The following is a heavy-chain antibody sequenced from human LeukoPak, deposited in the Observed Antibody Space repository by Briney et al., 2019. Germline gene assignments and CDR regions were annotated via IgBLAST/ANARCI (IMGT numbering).Heavy chain of an antibody. Sequence: ASVKVSCKASGYTFTSYGISWVRQAPGQGLEWMGIINPSGGSTSYAQKFQGRVTMTRDTSTSTVYMELSSLRSEDTAVYYCARVKPYYYGSGSEYYFDYWGQGTLVTVSS. D-gene: IGHD3-10*01. J-gene: IGHJ4*02. CDR2: INPSGGST. CDR1: GYTFTSYG. V-gene: IGHV1-46*01. CDR3: ARVKPYYYGSGSEYYFDY.